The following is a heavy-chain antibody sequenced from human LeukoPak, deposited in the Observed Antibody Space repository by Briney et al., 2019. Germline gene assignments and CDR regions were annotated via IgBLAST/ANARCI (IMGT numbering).Heavy chain of an antibody. CDR1: GFTFSTYW. CDR2: IWPEGTTT. CDR3: ARDLDWILFDY. Sequence: GGSLRLSCAASGFTFSTYWMHWVRQAPGKGLVWVARIWPEGTTTAYADSVKGRFTISRDNAKNTLFLQMNSLSAEDTAVYYCARDLDWILFDYWGQGTLVTVSS. V-gene: IGHV3-74*03. D-gene: IGHD3-9*01. J-gene: IGHJ4*02.